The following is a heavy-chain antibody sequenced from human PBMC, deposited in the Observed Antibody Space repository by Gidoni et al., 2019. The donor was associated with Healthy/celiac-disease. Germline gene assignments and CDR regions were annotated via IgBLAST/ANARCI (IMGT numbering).Heavy chain of an antibody. J-gene: IGHJ5*02. CDR3: AMMGIVVVPALNWFDP. Sequence: EVQLVESGGGLVQPGGSLRPSCPASGFTFSSYSMNWVRQAPGKGLEWVSYISSSSSTIYYADSVKGRFTISRDNAKNSLYLQMNSLRDEDTAVYYCAMMGIVVVPALNWFDPWGQGTLVTVSS. CDR2: ISSSSSTI. CDR1: GFTFSSYS. V-gene: IGHV3-48*02. D-gene: IGHD2-2*03.